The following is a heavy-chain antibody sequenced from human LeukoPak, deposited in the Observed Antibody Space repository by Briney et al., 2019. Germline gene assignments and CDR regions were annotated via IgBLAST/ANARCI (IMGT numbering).Heavy chain of an antibody. CDR3: ASWLRSSWYDCYYYYGMDV. J-gene: IGHJ6*02. V-gene: IGHV3-30*04. CDR2: ISYDGSNK. Sequence: GRSLRLSCAASGFTFSSYAMHWVRQAPGKGLEWVAVISYDGSNKYYADSVKGRFTISRDNSKNTLYLQMNSLRAEDTAVYYCASWLRSSWYDCYYYYGMDVWGQGTTVTVSS. CDR1: GFTFSSYA. D-gene: IGHD6-13*01.